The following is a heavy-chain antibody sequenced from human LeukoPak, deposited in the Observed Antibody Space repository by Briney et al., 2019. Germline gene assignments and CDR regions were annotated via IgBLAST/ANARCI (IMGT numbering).Heavy chain of an antibody. V-gene: IGHV1-69*06. Sequence: ASVKVSCKASGGTFSSYAISWVRQAPGQGLEWMGGIIPIFGTANYAQKFQGRVTITADKSTSTAYMELSSLRSEDTAVYYCARSPIAVAGTGVWFDPWGQGTLVTVSS. CDR2: IIPIFGTA. CDR1: GGTFSSYA. CDR3: ARSPIAVAGTGVWFDP. J-gene: IGHJ5*02. D-gene: IGHD6-19*01.